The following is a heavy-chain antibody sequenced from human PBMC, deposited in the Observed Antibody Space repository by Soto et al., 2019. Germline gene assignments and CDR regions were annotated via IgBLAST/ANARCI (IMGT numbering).Heavy chain of an antibody. J-gene: IGHJ4*02. V-gene: IGHV3-30*18. CDR2: IAFDGTNK. CDR1: GFTFNNFA. Sequence: QVQLLASGGGVVQPGSSLRLSCAASGFTFNNFAMHWVRQTPGKGLEWVAVIAFDGTNKYSSDSVKGRFAISRDTSKNTLFLQMDSLRPEDTAVYYCGKSGAGATASLIDYWGPGILVIVTS. CDR3: GKSGAGATASLIDY. D-gene: IGHD7-27*01.